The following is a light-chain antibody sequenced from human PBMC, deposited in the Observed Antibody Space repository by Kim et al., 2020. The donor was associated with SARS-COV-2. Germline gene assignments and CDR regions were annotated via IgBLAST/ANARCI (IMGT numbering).Light chain of an antibody. V-gene: IGLV2-14*03. CDR3: TSYTDRTTLR. CDR2: DVN. J-gene: IGLJ1*01. CDR1: SSDIGGYNF. Sequence: QSALTQPAAVSGSPGQTITISCTGTSSDIGGYNFVSWYQHHPDKAPQLVIYDVNKRPSGVSSRFSGSKSGNTPSLTISGLQADDGAHYYCTSYTDRTTLRFGTGTKVTVL.